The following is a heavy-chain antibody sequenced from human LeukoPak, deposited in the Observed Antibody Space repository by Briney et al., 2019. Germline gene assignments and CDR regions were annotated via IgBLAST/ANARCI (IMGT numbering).Heavy chain of an antibody. CDR2: IKQDGSHK. CDR3: ARDGTTEAYWFDP. Sequence: GGSLRLSCAASGFTFSTYWMYWVRQAPGKGLEWVANIKQDGSHKYYVDSVKGRFTISRDNAKNSLYLQMNSLRAEDTAVYHCARDGTTEAYWFDPWGQGTLVTVSS. J-gene: IGHJ5*02. V-gene: IGHV3-7*01. CDR1: GFTFSTYW. D-gene: IGHD1-7*01.